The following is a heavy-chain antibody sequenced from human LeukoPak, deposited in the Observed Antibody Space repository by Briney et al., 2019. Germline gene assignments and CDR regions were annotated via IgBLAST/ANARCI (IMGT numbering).Heavy chain of an antibody. Sequence: LPGGSLRLSCAASGFTFSTSGMHWVRQAPGKGLEWLAFIRYDGTNKYHADSVKGRFTISRDNSKNTLYLQMNSLRAEDTAVYYCAKDPESGSYYSFDYWGQGTLVTVSS. J-gene: IGHJ4*02. CDR2: IRYDGTNK. CDR1: GFTFSTSG. D-gene: IGHD1-26*01. V-gene: IGHV3-30*02. CDR3: AKDPESGSYYSFDY.